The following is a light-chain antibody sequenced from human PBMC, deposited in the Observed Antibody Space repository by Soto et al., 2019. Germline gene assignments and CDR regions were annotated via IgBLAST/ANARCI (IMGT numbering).Light chain of an antibody. CDR3: QQYGNSPQT. CDR2: GAS. Sequence: IVLRQSPGTLSLSRGERATLSCRASQSVSNNYLAWYQQKPGQAPRLLIYGASNRATGIPDRFSGSGSGTDFSLTISRLEPEDFAVYYCQQYGNSPQTFGQGTKVDIK. CDR1: QSVSNNY. V-gene: IGKV3-20*01. J-gene: IGKJ1*01.